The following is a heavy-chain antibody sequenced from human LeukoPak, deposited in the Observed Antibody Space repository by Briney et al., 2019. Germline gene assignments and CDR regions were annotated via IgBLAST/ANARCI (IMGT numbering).Heavy chain of an antibody. CDR3: ARGETDHGRSRSYYYYYYMDV. Sequence: SETLSLTCTVSGGSISSSSYYWGWIRQPPGKGLEWIGSIYYSGSTYYNPSLKSRVTISVDTSKNQFSLKLSSVTAADTAVYYCARGETDHGRSRSYYYYYYMDVWGKGTTVTVSS. V-gene: IGHV4-39*07. CDR1: GGSISSSSYY. D-gene: IGHD1-14*01. CDR2: IYYSGST. J-gene: IGHJ6*03.